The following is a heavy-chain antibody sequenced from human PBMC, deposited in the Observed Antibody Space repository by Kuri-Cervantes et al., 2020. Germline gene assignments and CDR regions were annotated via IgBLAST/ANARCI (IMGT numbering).Heavy chain of an antibody. CDR3: ARYSSSQRGAFDI. J-gene: IGHJ3*02. Sequence: ASVKVSCKASGYTFTGYYMHWVRQAPGQGLEWMGWINPNSGGTNYAQKFQGRVTMTRDTAISTAYMELSRLRSDDTAVYYCARYSSSQRGAFDIWGQGTMVTVSS. CDR2: INPNSGGT. CDR1: GYTFTGYY. D-gene: IGHD6-6*01. V-gene: IGHV1-2*02.